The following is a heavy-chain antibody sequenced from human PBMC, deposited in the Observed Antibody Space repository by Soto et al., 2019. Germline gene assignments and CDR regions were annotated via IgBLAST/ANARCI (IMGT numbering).Heavy chain of an antibody. D-gene: IGHD6-6*01. CDR3: AKDLVAWSNYYYYGMDV. V-gene: IGHV3-30*18. CDR2: ISYDGRNE. J-gene: IGHJ6*02. Sequence: QVQLVESGGGVVQPGRSLRLSCAASGFTFSHYGMHWVRQAPGKGLEWVAIISYDGRNEYYADSVKGRFTISRDNSKNTLNLQMNSLRAEDTAVYYCAKDLVAWSNYYYYGMDVWGQGTTVTVSS. CDR1: GFTFSHYG.